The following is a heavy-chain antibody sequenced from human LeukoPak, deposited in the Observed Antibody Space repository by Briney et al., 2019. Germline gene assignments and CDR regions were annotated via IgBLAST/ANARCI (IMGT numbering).Heavy chain of an antibody. D-gene: IGHD5-18*01. V-gene: IGHV4-59*01. CDR2: IYYSGST. J-gene: IGHJ4*02. CDR3: ARDPGSYGYYFDY. Sequence: PSETLSLTSTVSAGSSSSYYWSWIRQPPGKGLEWIGFIYYSGSTNYNPSLKSRVTISVDTSKNQFSLKLSSVTAADTAVYYCARDPGSYGYYFDYWGQGTLVTVSS. CDR1: AGSSSSYY.